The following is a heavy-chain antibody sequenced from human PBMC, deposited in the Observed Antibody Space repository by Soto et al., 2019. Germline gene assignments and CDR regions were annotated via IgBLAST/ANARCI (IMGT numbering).Heavy chain of an antibody. Sequence: GASVKVSCKASGYTFTSYGISWVRQAPGQGLERMGWISAYNGNTNYAQKLQGRVTMTTDTSTSTAYMELRSLRSDDTAVYYCARDKEYSSSFVPDYWGQGTLVTVSS. D-gene: IGHD6-6*01. CDR1: GYTFTSYG. CDR3: ARDKEYSSSFVPDY. V-gene: IGHV1-18*01. J-gene: IGHJ4*02. CDR2: ISAYNGNT.